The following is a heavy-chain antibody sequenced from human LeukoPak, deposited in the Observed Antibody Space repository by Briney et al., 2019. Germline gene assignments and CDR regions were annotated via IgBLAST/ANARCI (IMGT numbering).Heavy chain of an antibody. CDR3: ARDTRGSGSYYWFDP. CDR1: GGTFSSYA. D-gene: IGHD1-26*01. Sequence: ASVKASCKASGGTFSSYAISWVRQAPGQGLEWMGRIIPILGIANYAQKFQGRVTITADKSTSTAYMELSSLRSEDTAVYYCARDTRGSGSYYWFDPWGQGTLVTVSS. CDR2: IIPILGIA. V-gene: IGHV1-69*04. J-gene: IGHJ5*02.